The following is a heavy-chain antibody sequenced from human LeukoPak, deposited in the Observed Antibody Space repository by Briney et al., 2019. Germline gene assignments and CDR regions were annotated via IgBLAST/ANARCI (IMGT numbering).Heavy chain of an antibody. V-gene: IGHV3-7*01. J-gene: IGHJ6*03. CDR1: GFSFSSNW. CDR2: IRQDGSEK. Sequence: GGSLRLSCAASGFSFSSNWMSWVRQAPGKGLEWVANIRQDGSEKYYVDSVKGRFSISRDNAKNSLYLQMDSLRAEDTAVYYCARDPSNYSIMDVWGKGTTVTVSS. CDR3: ARDPSNYSIMDV. D-gene: IGHD2-2*01.